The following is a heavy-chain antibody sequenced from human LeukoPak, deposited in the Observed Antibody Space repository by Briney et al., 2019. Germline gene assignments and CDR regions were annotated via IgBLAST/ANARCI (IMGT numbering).Heavy chain of an antibody. CDR2: IYYSGST. CDR3: ARGGGYSSSWFSDY. J-gene: IGHJ4*02. CDR1: GGSISSGGYY. V-gene: IGHV4-30-2*01. D-gene: IGHD6-13*01. Sequence: SQTLSLTCTVSGGSISSGGYYWSWIRQPPGKGLEWIGYIYYSGSTYYNPSLKSRVTISVDTSKNQFSLKLSSVTAADTAVYYCARGGGYSSSWFSDYWGQGTLVTVSS.